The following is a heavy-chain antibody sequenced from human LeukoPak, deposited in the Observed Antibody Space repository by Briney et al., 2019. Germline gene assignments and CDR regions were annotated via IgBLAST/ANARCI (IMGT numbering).Heavy chain of an antibody. CDR2: ISYDGSNK. D-gene: IGHD3-22*01. CDR1: GFTFSSYA. CDR3: AKDHGSSGYLGAFDI. Sequence: GRSLRLSCAASGFTFSSYAMHWVRQAPGKGLEWVAVISYDGSNKYYADSVKGRFTISRDNSKNTLYLQMNSLRAEDTAVYYCAKDHGSSGYLGAFDIWGQGTMVTVSS. J-gene: IGHJ3*02. V-gene: IGHV3-30*04.